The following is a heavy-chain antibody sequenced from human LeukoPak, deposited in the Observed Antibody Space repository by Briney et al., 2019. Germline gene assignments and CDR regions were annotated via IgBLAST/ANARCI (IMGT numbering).Heavy chain of an antibody. CDR1: GFSVSNTY. V-gene: IGHV3-53*04. CDR2: IYSGDSGVST. CDR3: ARSAARLRYYYAMDV. D-gene: IGHD6-6*01. J-gene: IGHJ6*02. Sequence: PGGSLRLSCAASGFSVSNTYMSWVRQAPGKGLEWVSVIYSGDSGVSTYYADSVKGRFTISRHNSKNTRYLQMSSLRAEDTAVYFCARSAARLRYYYAMDVWGQGTTVTVCS.